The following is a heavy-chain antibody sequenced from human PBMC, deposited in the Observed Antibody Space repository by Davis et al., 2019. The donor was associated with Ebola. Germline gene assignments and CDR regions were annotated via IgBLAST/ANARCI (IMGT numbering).Heavy chain of an antibody. J-gene: IGHJ6*02. V-gene: IGHV3-13*01. CDR1: GFTFSNYD. D-gene: IGHD5-18*01. Sequence: GESLKISCAASGFTFSNYDMHWVRQATGKGLEWVSAIGTAGDTYYPGSVKGRFTISRENAKNSLYLQMDSLRAADTAVYYCARDGAPPYSYGYYYYYGMDVWGQGTTVTVSS. CDR2: IGTAGDT. CDR3: ARDGAPPYSYGYYYYYGMDV.